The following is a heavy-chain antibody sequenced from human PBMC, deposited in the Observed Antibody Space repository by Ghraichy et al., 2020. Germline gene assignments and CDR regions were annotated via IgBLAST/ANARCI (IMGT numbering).Heavy chain of an antibody. CDR3: AKVRQVYGDFDG. CDR1: GFTFSTFA. CDR2: ISGSGGST. Sequence: GGSLRLSCAASGFTFSTFAMSWVRQAPGKGLEWVSAISGSGGSTYYADSVKGRFTISRDNSKNTLYLQMNSLRVEDTAVYYCAKVRQVYGDFDGWGQGTLVTVSS. V-gene: IGHV3-23*01. J-gene: IGHJ4*02. D-gene: IGHD4-17*01.